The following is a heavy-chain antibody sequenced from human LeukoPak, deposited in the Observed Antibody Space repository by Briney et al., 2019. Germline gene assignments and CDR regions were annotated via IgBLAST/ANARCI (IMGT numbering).Heavy chain of an antibody. CDR2: IYYSGST. J-gene: IGHJ4*02. V-gene: IGHV4-59*08. D-gene: IGHD2-21*02. Sequence: PSETLSLTCTVSGGSISSYYWSWLRQPPGKGLEWIGYIYYSGSTNYNPSLESRVTISLDTSKNQFSLKLSSVTAADTAVYYCASLTVPLSGPKQFDFWGQGTLVTVSS. CDR1: GGSISSYY. CDR3: ASLTVPLSGPKQFDF.